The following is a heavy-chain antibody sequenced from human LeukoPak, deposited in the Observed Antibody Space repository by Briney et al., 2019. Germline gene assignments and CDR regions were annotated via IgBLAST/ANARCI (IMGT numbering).Heavy chain of an antibody. CDR2: IYYSGST. CDR3: ARGPMVRGVITSFDY. Sequence: PSETLSLTCTVSGGSFGSYYWSWIRQPPGKGLEWIGYIYYSGSTNYNPSLKSRVTISVDTSKNQFSLKLSSVTAADTAVYYCARGPMVRGVITSFDYWGQGTLVTVSS. CDR1: GGSFGSYY. D-gene: IGHD3-10*01. V-gene: IGHV4-59*01. J-gene: IGHJ4*02.